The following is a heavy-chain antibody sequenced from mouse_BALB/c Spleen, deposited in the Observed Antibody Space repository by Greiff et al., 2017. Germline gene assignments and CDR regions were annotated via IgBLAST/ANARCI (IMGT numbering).Heavy chain of an antibody. CDR1: GYTFTSYY. CDR3: AIYYYGSSYD. Sequence: VMLVESGPELVKPGASVKMSCKASGYTFTSYYIHWVKQRPGQGLEWIGWIYPGDGSTKYNEKFKGKTTLTADKSSSTAYMLLSSLTSEDSAIYFCAIYYYGSSYDWGQGTTLTVSS. CDR2: IYPGDGST. J-gene: IGHJ2*01. V-gene: IGHV1S56*01. D-gene: IGHD1-1*01.